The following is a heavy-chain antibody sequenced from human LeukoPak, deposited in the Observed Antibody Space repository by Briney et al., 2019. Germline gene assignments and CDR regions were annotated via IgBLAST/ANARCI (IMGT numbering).Heavy chain of an antibody. J-gene: IGHJ4*02. D-gene: IGHD3-22*01. V-gene: IGHV1-18*01. Sequence: ASVKVSCKASGYTFTSYGISWVRQAPGQGREWMGWISAYNGNTNYAQKLQSRVTMTTDTSTSTAYMELRRLRSDDTAGYYCARGSAYDSSGPSLYWGQGTLVSVSS. CDR1: GYTFTSYG. CDR3: ARGSAYDSSGPSLY. CDR2: ISAYNGNT.